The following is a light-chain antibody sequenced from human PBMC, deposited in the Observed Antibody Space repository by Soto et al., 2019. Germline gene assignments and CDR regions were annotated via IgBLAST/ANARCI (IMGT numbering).Light chain of an antibody. CDR3: SSSTTGSTVGVV. V-gene: IGLV2-14*01. CDR1: SSDVGGYNY. J-gene: IGLJ2*01. CDR2: EVT. Sequence: QSALTQPASVSGSPGQSITISCTGTSSDVGGYNYVSWYQQHPGKAPKLMIYEVTNRPSGVSNRFSGSKSGNTASLTISGLQAEDEADYYCSSSTTGSTVGVVFGGGTKLTVL.